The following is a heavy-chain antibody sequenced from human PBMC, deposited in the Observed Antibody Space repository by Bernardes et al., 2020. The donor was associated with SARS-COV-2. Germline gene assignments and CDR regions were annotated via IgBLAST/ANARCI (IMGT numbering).Heavy chain of an antibody. Sequence: LRLSCAASGFTFSNYWIHWVRQAPGKGLVWVSRINTDGSSTSYADSVRGRFTISRDNAENSLYLQMNSLRAEDTALYYCAKDRYYYGSGSYPPNYYYYGMDVWGQGTTVTVSS. CDR2: INTDGSST. D-gene: IGHD3-10*01. CDR3: AKDRYYYGSGSYPPNYYYYGMDV. V-gene: IGHV3-74*01. CDR1: GFTFSNYW. J-gene: IGHJ6*02.